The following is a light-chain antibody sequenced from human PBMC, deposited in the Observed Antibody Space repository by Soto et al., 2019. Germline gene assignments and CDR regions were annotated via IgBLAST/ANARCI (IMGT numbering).Light chain of an antibody. CDR3: QQYNSYSWT. J-gene: IGKJ1*01. CDR1: QSISSW. V-gene: IGKV1-5*03. Sequence: DIQMTQSPSTLSASVGDRVTITCRASQSISSWLAWYQQKPGKAPKLLIYKASSLESGVPSRFSGSGSGTESPLTISSLQPDDFATYYCQQYNSYSWTFGQGTKVEIK. CDR2: KAS.